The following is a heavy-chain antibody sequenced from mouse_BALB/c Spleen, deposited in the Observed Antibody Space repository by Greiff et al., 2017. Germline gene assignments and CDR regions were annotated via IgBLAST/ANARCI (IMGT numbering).Heavy chain of an antibody. CDR2: FYPGSGSI. CDR1: GYTFTEYI. CDR3: ARQAIYYYGSSHYAMDY. D-gene: IGHD1-1*01. Sequence: VQLQQSGAELVKPGASVKLSCKASGYTFTEYIIHWVKQRSGQGLEWIGWFYPGSGSIKYNEKFKDKATLTADKSSSTVYMELSRLTSEDSAVYFCARQAIYYYGSSHYAMDYWGQGTSVTVSS. J-gene: IGHJ4*01. V-gene: IGHV1-62-2*01.